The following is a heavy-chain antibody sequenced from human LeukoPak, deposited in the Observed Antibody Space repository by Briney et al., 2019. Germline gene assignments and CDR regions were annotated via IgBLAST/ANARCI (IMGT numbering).Heavy chain of an antibody. J-gene: IGHJ1*01. CDR1: GYTFTSYY. CDR3: ARVQSTGVDYESVEGYFQH. V-gene: IGHV1-46*01. D-gene: IGHD4-17*01. CDR2: INPSGGST. Sequence: ASVKVSCKASGYTFTSYYMHWVRQAPGQGLEWMGIINPSGGSTSYAQKFQGRVTMTRDTSTSTVYMELSSLRSEDTAVYYCARVQSTGVDYESVEGYFQHWGQGTLVTVSS.